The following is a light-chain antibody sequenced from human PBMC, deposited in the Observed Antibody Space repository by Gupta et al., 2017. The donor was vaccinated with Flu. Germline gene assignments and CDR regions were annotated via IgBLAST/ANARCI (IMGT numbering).Light chain of an antibody. CDR1: HSNIGNNY. V-gene: IGLV1-51*02. CDR3: GTWDSSLSALV. CDR2: ENN. Sequence: SHSNIGNNYITWFRELPGTAPKLLLYENNKRPSGNTDRFPGSKSGTSATPGITGLQTGDEADYYCGTWDSSLSALVFGGGTKLTVL. J-gene: IGLJ3*02.